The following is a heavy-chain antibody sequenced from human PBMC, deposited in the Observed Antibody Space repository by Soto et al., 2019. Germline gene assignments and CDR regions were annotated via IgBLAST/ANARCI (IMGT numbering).Heavy chain of an antibody. CDR3: TRLHSVYYYDSSGYQFDY. CDR2: IRSKAYGGTT. D-gene: IGHD3-22*01. CDR1: GFTFGDYA. J-gene: IGHJ4*02. Sequence: GGSLRLSCTASGFTFGDYAMSWFRQAPGKGLEWVGFIRSKAYGGTTEYAASVKGRFTISRDDSKSIAYLQMNSLKTEDTAVYYCTRLHSVYYYDSSGYQFDYWGQGTLVTVSS. V-gene: IGHV3-49*03.